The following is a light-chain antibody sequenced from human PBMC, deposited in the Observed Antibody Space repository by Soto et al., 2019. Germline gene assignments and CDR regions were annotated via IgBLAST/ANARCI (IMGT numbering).Light chain of an antibody. CDR2: SAS. V-gene: IGKV3-20*01. J-gene: IGKJ5*01. Sequence: SPGTLSLSPGERATLSCRASQSVSSTYLAWYQQKPGQAPRLFIYSASSRAAGIPDRFSGSGSGTDFTLTISRLEPEDFAVYYCQQYGDSPTITFGQGTRLEIK. CDR3: QQYGDSPTIT. CDR1: QSVSSTY.